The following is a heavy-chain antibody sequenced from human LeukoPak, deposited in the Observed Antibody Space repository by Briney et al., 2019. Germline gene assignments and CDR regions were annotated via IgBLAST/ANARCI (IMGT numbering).Heavy chain of an antibody. J-gene: IGHJ3*02. Sequence: SETLSLTCTVSGGSISSYYWSWIRQPPGKGLEWIGYIYCSGSTNYNPSLKSRVTISVDTSKNQFSLKLSSVTAADTAVYYCARWSIAVAGSWAFDIWGQGTMVTVSS. V-gene: IGHV4-59*01. CDR3: ARWSIAVAGSWAFDI. CDR1: GGSISSYY. D-gene: IGHD6-19*01. CDR2: IYCSGST.